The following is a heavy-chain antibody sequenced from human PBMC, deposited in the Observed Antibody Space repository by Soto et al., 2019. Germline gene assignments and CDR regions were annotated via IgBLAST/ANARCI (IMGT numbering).Heavy chain of an antibody. CDR2: IYSSGST. V-gene: IGHV4-4*07. CDR1: GGSISSYY. Sequence: SETLSLTGSVSGGSISSYYWSWIRQPAGKGLEWIGRIYSSGSTKYNPSLKSRVIMSVDTSKNQFSLKLYSVTAADTAVYYCARTLEAAGTENWFDPWGQGTLVTVSS. CDR3: ARTLEAAGTENWFDP. D-gene: IGHD6-13*01. J-gene: IGHJ5*02.